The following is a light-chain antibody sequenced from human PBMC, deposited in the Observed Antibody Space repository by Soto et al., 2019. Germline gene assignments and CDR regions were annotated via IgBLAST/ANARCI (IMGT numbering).Light chain of an antibody. CDR3: QQYNNWPPLT. CDR1: KTINNN. Sequence: EIVMTQSPATLSVSPGERAILSCRASKTINNNLAWYQQKPGQAPRLLIYGAYTRATGIPARFSGSGSGTEFTLSISNLQSEDFAIYYCQQYNNWPPLTFGGGTKVEIK. J-gene: IGKJ4*01. CDR2: GAY. V-gene: IGKV3-15*01.